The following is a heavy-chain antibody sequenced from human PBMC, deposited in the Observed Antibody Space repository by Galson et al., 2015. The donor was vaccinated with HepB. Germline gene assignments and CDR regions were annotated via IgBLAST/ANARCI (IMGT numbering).Heavy chain of an antibody. V-gene: IGHV3-66*01. J-gene: IGHJ4*02. D-gene: IGHD3-10*01. CDR1: GFIVSRYY. Sequence: SLRLSCAASGFIVSRYYMSWVRQAPGKELEWVSVYYSGGSTYYADFVKDRFIISRDNSKNTVDLQMNGLRGEDTAVYFCARGAYYEGSGSFWAWDYWGQGTLVTVYS. CDR2: YYSGGST. CDR3: ARGAYYEGSGSFWAWDY.